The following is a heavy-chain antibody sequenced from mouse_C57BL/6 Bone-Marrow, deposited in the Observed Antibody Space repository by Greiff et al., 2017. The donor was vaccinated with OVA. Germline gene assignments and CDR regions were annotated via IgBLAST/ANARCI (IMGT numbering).Heavy chain of an antibody. D-gene: IGHD2-3*01. CDR3: ARRWLLRKGLLDY. Sequence: QVQLQQPGAALVKPGASVKMSCKASGYTFTSYWITWVQPRPGQGLEWIGDIYPGSGSTNYNEKFKSKATLTVDTSSSTAYMQLSSLTSEDSAVYYCARRWLLRKGLLDYWGQGTTLTVSS. J-gene: IGHJ2*01. CDR2: IYPGSGST. V-gene: IGHV1-55*01. CDR1: GYTFTSYW.